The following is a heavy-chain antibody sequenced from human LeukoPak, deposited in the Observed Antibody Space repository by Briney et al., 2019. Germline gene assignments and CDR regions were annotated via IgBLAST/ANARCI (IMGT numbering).Heavy chain of an antibody. CDR3: ARVISYGSGSYYTDFDY. V-gene: IGHV1-18*01. J-gene: IGHJ4*02. CDR2: FSAYNGNT. Sequence: ASVKVSCKASGYTFTSYGISWVRQAPGQGLEWMGWFSAYNGNTNYAQKLQGSVTMTTDTSTSTAYMELRSLRSDDTAVYYCARVISYGSGSYYTDFDYWGQGTLVTVSS. D-gene: IGHD3-10*01. CDR1: GYTFTSYG.